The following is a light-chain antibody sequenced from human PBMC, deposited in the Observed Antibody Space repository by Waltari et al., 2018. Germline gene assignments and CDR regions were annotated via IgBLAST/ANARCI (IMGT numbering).Light chain of an antibody. Sequence: DIQMTQSPSSLSASVGDTITITCRASQSILTYLNWYQQKPGKAPKLLIYASSSLQNGVPARFSGSGSGTDFTLTSSSLQVEDFATYYCQQTFSPLPYTFGQGTKLDFK. J-gene: IGKJ2*01. CDR3: QQTFSPLPYT. CDR1: QSILTY. CDR2: ASS. V-gene: IGKV1-39*01.